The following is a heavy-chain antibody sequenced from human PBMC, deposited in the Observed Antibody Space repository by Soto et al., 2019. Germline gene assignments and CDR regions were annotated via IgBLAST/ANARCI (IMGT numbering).Heavy chain of an antibody. J-gene: IGHJ4*02. Sequence: QITLKESGPTLVKPTQTLTLTCTFSGFSLSTSGVGVGWIRQPPGKALEWLAVIYWDDDKRYSPSLKSRVTITXVTXKXPVVLTLTNIDPVDTGTYYCAHRLTRYPWNYGLFDYWGQGTLVTVSS. V-gene: IGHV2-5*02. CDR3: AHRLTRYPWNYGLFDY. D-gene: IGHD1-7*01. CDR1: GFSLSTSGVG. CDR2: IYWDDDK.